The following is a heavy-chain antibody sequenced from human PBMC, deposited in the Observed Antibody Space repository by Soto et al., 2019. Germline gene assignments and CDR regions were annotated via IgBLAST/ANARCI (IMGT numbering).Heavy chain of an antibody. CDR3: ASSDIVLMVYAPFDY. D-gene: IGHD2-8*01. CDR2: INHSGST. Sequence: SETLSLTCAVYGGSFSGYYWSWIRQPPGKGLEWIGEINHSGSTNYNPSLKSRVTLSVDTSKNQFSLKLSSVTAADTAVYYCASSDIVLMVYAPFDYWGQGTLVTVSS. CDR1: GGSFSGYY. J-gene: IGHJ4*02. V-gene: IGHV4-34*01.